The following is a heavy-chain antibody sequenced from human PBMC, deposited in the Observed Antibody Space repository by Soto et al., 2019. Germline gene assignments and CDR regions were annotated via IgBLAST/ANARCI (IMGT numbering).Heavy chain of an antibody. Sequence: GSLRLSCAASGFTFSTYGMHLVLHAPGKGQEWVAVIWYDGSNKYYADSVKGRFTISRDNSQNTLYLQMNSLRADDTAVYYCAREKDIAARPLDYWGQGTLVTVSS. CDR1: GFTFSTYG. J-gene: IGHJ4*02. V-gene: IGHV3-33*01. CDR2: IWYDGSNK. D-gene: IGHD6-6*01. CDR3: AREKDIAARPLDY.